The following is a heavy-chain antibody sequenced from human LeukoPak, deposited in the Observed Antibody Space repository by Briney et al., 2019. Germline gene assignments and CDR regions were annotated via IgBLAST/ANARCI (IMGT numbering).Heavy chain of an antibody. CDR3: GRGSRYSSSWYESDY. J-gene: IGHJ4*02. D-gene: IGHD6-13*01. Sequence: ASVKVSCKASGGTFSSYAISWVRQAPGQGLEWMGGIIPIFGTANYAQKFQGRVTITADESTSTAYMELSSLRSEDTAVYYCGRGSRYSSSWYESDYWGQGTLVTVSS. CDR1: GGTFSSYA. CDR2: IIPIFGTA. V-gene: IGHV1-69*13.